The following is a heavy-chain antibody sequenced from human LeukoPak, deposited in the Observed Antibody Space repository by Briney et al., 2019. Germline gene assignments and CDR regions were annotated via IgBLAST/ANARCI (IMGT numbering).Heavy chain of an antibody. CDR1: GGSFSGYY. Sequence: ASETLSLTCAAYGGSFSGYYWSWIRQPPGKGLEWIGEINHSGSTNYNPSLKSRVTISVDTSKNQFSLKLSSVTAADTAVYYCARGPRYCSSTSCGMGYWGQGTLVTVSS. D-gene: IGHD2-2*01. CDR3: ARGPRYCSSTSCGMGY. V-gene: IGHV4-34*01. J-gene: IGHJ4*02. CDR2: INHSGST.